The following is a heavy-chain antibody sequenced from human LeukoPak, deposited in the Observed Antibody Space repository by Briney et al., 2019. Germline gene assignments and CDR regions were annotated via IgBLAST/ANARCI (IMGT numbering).Heavy chain of an antibody. CDR3: AKDYDFWSGYYIPPWCYFDY. CDR2: ISGSGGST. V-gene: IGHV3-23*01. Sequence: GGSLRLSCAASGFTFSSYAMSWVRQAPGKGLEWVSAISGSGGSTYYADSVKGRFTISRDNSKNTLYLQMNSLRAEDTAVYYCAKDYDFWSGYYIPPWCYFDYWGQGTLVTVSS. D-gene: IGHD3-3*01. J-gene: IGHJ4*02. CDR1: GFTFSSYA.